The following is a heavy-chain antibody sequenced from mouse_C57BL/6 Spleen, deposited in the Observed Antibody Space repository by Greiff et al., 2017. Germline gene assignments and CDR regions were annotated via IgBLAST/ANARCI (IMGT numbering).Heavy chain of an antibody. CDR2: ISSGSRTI. CDR3: ARREYYFDY. V-gene: IGHV5-17*01. CDR1: GFTFSDSG. J-gene: IGHJ2*01. Sequence: EEKLVESGGGLVKPGGSLKLSCAASGFTFSDSGMHWVRQAPETGLEWVAYISSGSRTIYYADTVQGRFTISRDNAKNTLFLQMTSLRSEDTAMYYCARREYYFDYWGQGTTLTVSS.